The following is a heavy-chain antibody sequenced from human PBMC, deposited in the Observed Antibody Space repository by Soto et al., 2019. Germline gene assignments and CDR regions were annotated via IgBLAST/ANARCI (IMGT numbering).Heavy chain of an antibody. V-gene: IGHV1-58*02. Sequence: ASVKVSCKASGFTFTSSAMQWVRQARGQRLEWIGWIVVGSGNTNYAQKFQERVTITRDMSTSTAYMELSSLRSEDTAVYYCARDPPGSGWAFDYWGQGTRVTVSS. CDR2: IVVGSGNT. CDR3: ARDPPGSGWAFDY. J-gene: IGHJ4*02. CDR1: GFTFTSSA. D-gene: IGHD6-19*01.